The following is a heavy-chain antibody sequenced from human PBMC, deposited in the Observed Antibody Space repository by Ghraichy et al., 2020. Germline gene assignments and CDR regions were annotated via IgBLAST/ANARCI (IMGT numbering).Heavy chain of an antibody. CDR2: ISVSGGST. CDR3: AKGGFGARPLDY. J-gene: IGHJ4*02. V-gene: IGHV3-23*01. CDR1: GFTFSSYV. Sequence: GGSLRLSCAASGFTFSSYVMSWVRQAPGKGLEWVSGISVSGGSTYYADSLKGRFTISRDNSKNTLYLQMSSLRAEDTAVYYCAKGGFGARPLDYWGQGTLVTVSS. D-gene: IGHD3-3*01.